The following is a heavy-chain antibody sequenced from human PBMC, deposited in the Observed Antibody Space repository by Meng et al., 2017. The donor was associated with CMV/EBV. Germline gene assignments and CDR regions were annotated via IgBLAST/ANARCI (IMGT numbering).Heavy chain of an antibody. V-gene: IGHV4-61*01. Sequence: ETLSLTCTVSGGSVSSGSYYWSWIRQPPGKGLEWIGYIYYSGSTNYNPSLKSRVTISVDTSKNQFSLKLSSVTAADTAVYYCARDQMVRGVYYYYYGMDVWGQGTTVTVSS. D-gene: IGHD3-10*01. CDR1: GGSVSSGSYY. J-gene: IGHJ6*02. CDR3: ARDQMVRGVYYYYYGMDV. CDR2: IYYSGST.